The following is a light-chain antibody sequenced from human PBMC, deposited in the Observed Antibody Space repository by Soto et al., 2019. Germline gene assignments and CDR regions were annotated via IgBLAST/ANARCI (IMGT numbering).Light chain of an antibody. CDR2: GNT. J-gene: IGLJ3*02. V-gene: IGLV1-40*01. CDR3: QSYDTNLSGSEV. Sequence: QSVLTQSPSVSGAPGQRVTISCTGSSSNIGAGYDVHWYQQLPGTAPKLLIYGNTNRPSGIPDRFSGSKSGASASLAITGLRAEDEADYYCQSYDTNLSGSEVFGGGTKVTVL. CDR1: SSNIGAGYD.